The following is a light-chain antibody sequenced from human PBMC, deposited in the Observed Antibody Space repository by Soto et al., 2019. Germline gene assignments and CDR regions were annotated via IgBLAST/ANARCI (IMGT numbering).Light chain of an antibody. CDR1: SSVVGSYNL. CDR2: EVN. Sequence: QSVLTQPASVSGSPGQSITISCTGTSSVVGSYNLVSWYQHHPDEAPKLIIYEVNKRPSGVSNRFSGSKSGNTASLTISGLQAEDEADYYCSSYTSSSTYVFGTGTKVTV. J-gene: IGLJ1*01. V-gene: IGLV2-14*02. CDR3: SSYTSSSTYV.